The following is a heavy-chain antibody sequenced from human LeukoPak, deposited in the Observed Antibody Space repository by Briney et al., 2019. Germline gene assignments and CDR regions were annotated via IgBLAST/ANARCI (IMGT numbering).Heavy chain of an antibody. D-gene: IGHD2-2*01. J-gene: IGHJ4*02. CDR1: GFTFSSYA. V-gene: IGHV3-23*01. Sequence: GGSLRLSCAASGFTFSSYAMSGVRQAPPRGLEGVSAISGSGGSTYYADSVKGRFTISRDNSKNTLYLQMNSLRAEDTAVYYCAKTDQYQLLSSFDYWGQGTLVTVSS. CDR2: ISGSGGST. CDR3: AKTDQYQLLSSFDY.